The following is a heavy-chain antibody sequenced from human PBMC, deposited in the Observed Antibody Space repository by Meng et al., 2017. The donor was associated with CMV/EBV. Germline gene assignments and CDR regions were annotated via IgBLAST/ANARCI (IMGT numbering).Heavy chain of an antibody. CDR1: GFTFSSYS. CDR3: ARLYYDSKEEFY. J-gene: IGHJ4*02. D-gene: IGHD3-22*01. CDR2: ISSYNNTI. Sequence: GESLKISCAASGFTFSSYSMNWVRQAPGRGLEWVSYISSYNNTIYYADSVKGRFTISRDNAKNSLYLQMNSLRAEDTAVYYCARLYYDSKEEFYWGQGTLVTVSS. V-gene: IGHV3-48*04.